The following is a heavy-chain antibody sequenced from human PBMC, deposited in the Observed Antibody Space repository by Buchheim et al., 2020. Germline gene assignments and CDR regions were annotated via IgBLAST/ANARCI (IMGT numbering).Heavy chain of an antibody. CDR1: GFTFSSYG. CDR3: ARVKTTVTTLAY. J-gene: IGHJ4*02. CDR2: IWYDGSNK. D-gene: IGHD4-17*01. V-gene: IGHV3-33*01. Sequence: QVQLVESGGGVVQPGRSLRLSCAASGFTFSSYGMHWVRQAPGKGLEWVAVIWYDGSNKYYADSVKGRFTISRENAKNKLYLQMNSLRAEDTAVYYCARVKTTVTTLAYWGQGTL.